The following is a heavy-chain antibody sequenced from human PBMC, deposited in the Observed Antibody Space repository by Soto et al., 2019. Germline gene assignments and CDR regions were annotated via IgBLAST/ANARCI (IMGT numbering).Heavy chain of an antibody. D-gene: IGHD1-26*01. CDR1: GGSISSGDYY. V-gene: IGHV4-30-4*01. J-gene: IGHJ3*02. Sequence: TSETLSLTCTVSGGSISSGDYYWSWIRQPPGKGLEWIGYIYYSGSTYYNPSLKSRVTISVDTSKNQFSLKLSSVTAADTAVYYCARAGGATVHDAFDIWGQGTMVTVSS. CDR3: ARAGGATVHDAFDI. CDR2: IYYSGST.